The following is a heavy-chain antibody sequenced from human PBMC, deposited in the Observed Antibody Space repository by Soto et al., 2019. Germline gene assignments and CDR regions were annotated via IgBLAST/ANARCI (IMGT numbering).Heavy chain of an antibody. CDR2: ISYDGSNK. CDR3: ARDGTLFTIFGVVKPRENYFDY. D-gene: IGHD3-3*01. V-gene: IGHV3-30-3*01. J-gene: IGHJ4*02. CDR1: GFTFSSYA. Sequence: PGGSLRLSCAASGFTFSSYAMHWVRQAPGKGLEWVAVISYDGSNKYYADSVKGRFTISRDNSKNTLYLQMNSLRAEDTAVYYCARDGTLFTIFGVVKPRENYFDYWGQGTLVTVSS.